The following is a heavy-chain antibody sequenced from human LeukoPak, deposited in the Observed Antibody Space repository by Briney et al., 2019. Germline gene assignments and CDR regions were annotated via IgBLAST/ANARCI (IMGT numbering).Heavy chain of an antibody. Sequence: GGSLRLSCSASGFTFTSYSMNWVRQAPGKGLEWVAVISYDGSNKYYADSVKGRFTISRDNSKNTLYLQMNSLRAEDTAVYYCAPISSSSLGYWGQGTLVTVSS. CDR1: GFTFTSYS. CDR2: ISYDGSNK. V-gene: IGHV3-30*03. J-gene: IGHJ4*02. CDR3: APISSSSLGY. D-gene: IGHD6-6*01.